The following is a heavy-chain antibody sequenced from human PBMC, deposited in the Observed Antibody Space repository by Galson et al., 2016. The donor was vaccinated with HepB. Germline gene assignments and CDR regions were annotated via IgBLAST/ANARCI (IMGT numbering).Heavy chain of an antibody. CDR1: GGSISVYY. D-gene: IGHD4-23*01. V-gene: IGHV4-59*01. J-gene: IGHJ4*02. CDR3: ARLIGGNLDY. Sequence: ETLSLTCTVSGGSISVYYWSWIRQSPGKGLEWIGYIYYRGNTNYNPSLKSRVTISVDTSKNQFSLKVNSVTAADTALYYCARLIGGNLDYWGQGTLVTVSS. CDR2: IYYRGNT.